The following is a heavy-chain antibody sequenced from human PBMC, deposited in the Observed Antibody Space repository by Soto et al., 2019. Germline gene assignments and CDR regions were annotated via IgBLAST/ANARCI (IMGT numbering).Heavy chain of an antibody. J-gene: IGHJ6*02. CDR2: IYYSGST. V-gene: IGHV4-39*07. Sequence: SETLSLTCTVSGGSISSSSYYWGWIRQPPGKGLEWIGSIYYSGSTYYNPSLKSRVTISADKSISTAYLQWSSLKASDTAMYYCARLIAAANYGMDVWGQGTTVTVSS. D-gene: IGHD6-13*01. CDR1: GGSISSSSYY. CDR3: ARLIAAANYGMDV.